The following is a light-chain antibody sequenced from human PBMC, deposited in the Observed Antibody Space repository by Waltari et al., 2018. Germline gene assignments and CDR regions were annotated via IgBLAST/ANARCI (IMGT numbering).Light chain of an antibody. CDR1: SPNIGAGYD. CDR2: GNS. J-gene: IGLJ2*01. Sequence: QSVLTQPPSVSGAPGQRGTISCTGSSPNIGAGYDVHWYQQLPGTPPKPLIYGNSNRPSGVPDRFSGSKSGTSASLAITGLQAEDEADYYCQSYDSSLSGVVFGGGTKLTVL. CDR3: QSYDSSLSGVV. V-gene: IGLV1-40*01.